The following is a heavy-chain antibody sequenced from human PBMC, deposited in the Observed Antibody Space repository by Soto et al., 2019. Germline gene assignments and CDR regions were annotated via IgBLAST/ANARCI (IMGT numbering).Heavy chain of an antibody. D-gene: IGHD6-13*01. V-gene: IGHV4-34*01. J-gene: IGHJ6*03. Sequence: SETLSLTCAVYGGSFSGYYWSWIRQPPGKGLEWIGEINHSGSTNYNPSLKSRVTISVDTSKNQFSLKLSSVTAADTAVYYCASFTPSIAAAGTAGTDDYYYYYMDVWGKGTTVTVSS. CDR1: GGSFSGYY. CDR3: ASFTPSIAAAGTAGTDDYYYYYMDV. CDR2: INHSGST.